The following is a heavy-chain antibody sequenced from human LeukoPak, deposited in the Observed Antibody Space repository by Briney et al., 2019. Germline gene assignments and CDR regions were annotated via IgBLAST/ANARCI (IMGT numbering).Heavy chain of an antibody. CDR3: AKFDHGSYSKTVYYYYYMDV. Sequence: GGSLRLSCAASGFTFSSYGMHWVRQAPGKGLEWVAVISYDGSNKYYADSVKGRFTISRDNSKNTLYLQMNGLRAEDTAVYYCAKFDHGSYSKTVYYYYYMDVWGKGTTVTISS. D-gene: IGHD1-26*01. V-gene: IGHV3-30*18. J-gene: IGHJ6*03. CDR2: ISYDGSNK. CDR1: GFTFSSYG.